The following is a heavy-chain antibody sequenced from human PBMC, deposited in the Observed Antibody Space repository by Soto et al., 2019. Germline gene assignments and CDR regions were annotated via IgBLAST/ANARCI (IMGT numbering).Heavy chain of an antibody. J-gene: IGHJ4*02. CDR2: IYPGDSDT. V-gene: IGHV5-51*01. Sequence: PXEFPRTSVKGFGYSLTRYWIGLVRQMPGKGLEWMGIIYPGDSDTRYSPSFQGQVTISADKSISTAYLQWSSLKASDTAMYYCARLRGMAPDYWGQGTLVTVSS. D-gene: IGHD1-26*01. CDR3: ARLRGMAPDY. CDR1: GYSLTRYW.